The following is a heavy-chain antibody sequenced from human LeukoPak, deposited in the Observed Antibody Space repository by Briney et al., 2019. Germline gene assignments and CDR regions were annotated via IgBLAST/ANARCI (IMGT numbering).Heavy chain of an antibody. CDR1: GYTFTSYW. D-gene: IGHD1-7*01. V-gene: IGHV5-51*01. Sequence: GESLKISCKGSGYTFTSYWIGWVRQMPGKGLEWMGIIYPGDSDTRYSPSFQGQVTISADKSISTAYLQRSSLKASDTAMYYCARRRYNWNLNAFDIWGQGTMVTVSS. CDR2: IYPGDSDT. J-gene: IGHJ3*02. CDR3: ARRRYNWNLNAFDI.